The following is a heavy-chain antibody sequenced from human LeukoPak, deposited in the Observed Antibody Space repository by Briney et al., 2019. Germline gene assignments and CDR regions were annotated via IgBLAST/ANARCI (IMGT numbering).Heavy chain of an antibody. J-gene: IGHJ3*02. CDR2: IYYSGST. D-gene: IGHD3-9*01. Sequence: SETLSLTCTVSGGSISSSSYYWGWIRQPPGKGLEWIGSIYYSGSTYYNPSLKSRVTISVDTSKNQSSLKLGSVTAADTAVYYCAEGRYFDWLDDAFDIWGQGTMVTVSS. CDR1: GGSISSSSYY. V-gene: IGHV4-39*01. CDR3: AEGRYFDWLDDAFDI.